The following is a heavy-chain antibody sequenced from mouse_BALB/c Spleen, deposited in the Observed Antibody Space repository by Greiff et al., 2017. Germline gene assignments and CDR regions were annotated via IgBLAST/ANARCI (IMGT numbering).Heavy chain of an antibody. V-gene: IGHV5-6-5*01. CDR3: ARDGSGY. J-gene: IGHJ2*01. CDR1: GFTFSSYA. Sequence: EVQLQESGGGLVKPGGSLKLSCAASGFTFSSYAMSWVRQTPEKRLEWVASISSGGSTYYPDSVKGRFTISRDNARNILYLQMSSLRSEDTAMYYCARDGSGYWGQGTTLTVSS. D-gene: IGHD1-1*01. CDR2: ISSGGST.